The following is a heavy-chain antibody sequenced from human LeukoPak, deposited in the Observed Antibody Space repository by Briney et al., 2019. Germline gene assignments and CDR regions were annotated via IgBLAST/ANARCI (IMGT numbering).Heavy chain of an antibody. J-gene: IGHJ5*01. V-gene: IGHV2-70*01. Sequence: SGPTLVNPTRTLTLTCTFSGFSLNTHGMCVSWIRQPPGKALEWLALIDWDDDKFYRTSLKTRLTISKDTSRNQVVLTLTNMDPVDTATYYCARTISGSYSNWFDSWGQGTLVTVPS. CDR3: ARTISGSYSNWFDS. D-gene: IGHD1-26*01. CDR1: GFSLNTHGMC. CDR2: IDWDDDK.